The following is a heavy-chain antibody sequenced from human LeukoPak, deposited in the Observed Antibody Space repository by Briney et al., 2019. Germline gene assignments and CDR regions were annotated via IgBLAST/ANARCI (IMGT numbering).Heavy chain of an antibody. V-gene: IGHV4-59*12. CDR2: IYYSGST. Sequence: SETLSLTCTVSGGSISSYYWSWIRQPPGKGLEWIGYIYYSGSTNYNPSLKSRVTISVDTSKNQFSLRLRSVTAADTAVYYCAREYRGVYYYGSGSLDPWGQGTLVTVSS. J-gene: IGHJ5*02. CDR1: GGSISSYY. CDR3: AREYRGVYYYGSGSLDP. D-gene: IGHD3-10*01.